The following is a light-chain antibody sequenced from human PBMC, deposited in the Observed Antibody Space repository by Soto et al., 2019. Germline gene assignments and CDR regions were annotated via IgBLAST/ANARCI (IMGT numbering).Light chain of an antibody. V-gene: IGLV4-60*02. CDR2: LEGSGSY. Sequence: QAVVTQSSSASASLRSSVKLTCTLSSGHSSYIIAWHQQQPGKAPRYLMKLEGSGSYNKGSGVPDRFSGSSSGADRYLTISNLQFEDEADYYCETWGSNTRVFGGGTKLTVL. J-gene: IGLJ3*02. CDR1: SGHSSYI. CDR3: ETWGSNTRV.